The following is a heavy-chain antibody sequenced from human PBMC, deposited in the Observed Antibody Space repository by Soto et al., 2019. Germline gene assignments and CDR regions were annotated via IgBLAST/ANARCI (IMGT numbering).Heavy chain of an antibody. CDR1: GFTFSSYE. J-gene: IGHJ6*02. Sequence: EVQLVESGGGLVQPGGSLRLSCAASGFTFSSYEMNWVRQAPGKGLEWVSYISHSGSTTSYADSVRGRFTISRDDAKNSLYLELHSLRADDTAIYFCARALFGAFYYWCQGAVGGQGTAFPVSS. D-gene: IGHD2-8*01. CDR2: ISHSGSTT. CDR3: ARALFGAFYYWCQGAV. V-gene: IGHV3-48*03.